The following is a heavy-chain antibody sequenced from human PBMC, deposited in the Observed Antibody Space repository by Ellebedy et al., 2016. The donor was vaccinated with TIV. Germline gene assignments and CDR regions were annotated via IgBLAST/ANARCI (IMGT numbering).Heavy chain of an antibody. J-gene: IGHJ1*01. V-gene: IGHV3-48*04. D-gene: IGHD6-19*01. CDR2: ISSNSRTL. CDR3: ARGGGYNSGSYKTDFQH. Sequence: GESLKISCAASGFTFNRYSMNWVRQAPGKGLEWVSYISSNSRTLYYADSVKGRFTISRDNAKKSLDLQMNSLRVEDTAVYYCARGGGYNSGSYKTDFQHWGQGSLVIVSS. CDR1: GFTFNRYS.